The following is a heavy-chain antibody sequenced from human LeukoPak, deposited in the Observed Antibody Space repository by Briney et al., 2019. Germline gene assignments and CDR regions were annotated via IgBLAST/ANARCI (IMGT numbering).Heavy chain of an antibody. V-gene: IGHV3-48*03. CDR2: ISSSGSTI. CDR1: GFTFSSYE. J-gene: IGHJ6*03. D-gene: IGHD2-2*01. CDR3: AREKSIVVVPAAYYYMDV. Sequence: GGSLRLSCAASGFTFSSYEMNWVRQAPGKGLEWVSYISSSGSTIYYADSVKGRFTISRDNAKNSLYLQMNSLRAEDTAVYYCAREKSIVVVPAAYYYMDVWGKGTTVTVSS.